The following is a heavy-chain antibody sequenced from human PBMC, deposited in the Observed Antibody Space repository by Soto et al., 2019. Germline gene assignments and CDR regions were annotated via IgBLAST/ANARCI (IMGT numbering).Heavy chain of an antibody. D-gene: IGHD3-16*01. Sequence: GGSLRLSCAASGFTFSSYGMHWVRQAPGKGLEWVAVIWYDGSNKYYADSVKGRFTISRDNSKNTLYLQMNSLRAEDTAVYYCAREGGFRWHTFDAFDIWGQGTMVTVSS. CDR2: IWYDGSNK. CDR3: AREGGFRWHTFDAFDI. CDR1: GFTFSSYG. J-gene: IGHJ3*02. V-gene: IGHV3-33*01.